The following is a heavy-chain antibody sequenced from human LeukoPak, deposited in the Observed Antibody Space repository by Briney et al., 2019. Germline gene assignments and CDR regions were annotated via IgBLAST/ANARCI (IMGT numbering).Heavy chain of an antibody. J-gene: IGHJ3*02. CDR2: IYYSGST. Sequence: SKTLSLTCTVSGGSISSGGYYWSWIRQHTGKGLEWIGYIYYSGSTSYNPSLKSRVTISVDTSKNQFSLKLSSVTAADTAVYYCARDKKDYYDSSGYYYFAFDIWGQGTMVNVSS. V-gene: IGHV4-61*08. D-gene: IGHD3-22*01. CDR3: ARDKKDYYDSSGYYYFAFDI. CDR1: GGSISSGGYY.